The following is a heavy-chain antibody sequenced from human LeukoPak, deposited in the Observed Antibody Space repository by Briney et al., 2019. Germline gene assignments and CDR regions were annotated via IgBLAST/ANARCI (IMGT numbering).Heavy chain of an antibody. V-gene: IGHV3-21*01. Sequence: PGGSLRLSCAASGFTFSSYSMNWVRQAPGKGLEWVSSISSSSSNTYYADSVKGRLTISRDNAKKSLYLQMNSLRAEDTAVYYCARARGSGWQGDYWGQGTLVTVSS. D-gene: IGHD6-19*01. CDR3: ARARGSGWQGDY. CDR2: ISSSSSNT. CDR1: GFTFSSYS. J-gene: IGHJ4*02.